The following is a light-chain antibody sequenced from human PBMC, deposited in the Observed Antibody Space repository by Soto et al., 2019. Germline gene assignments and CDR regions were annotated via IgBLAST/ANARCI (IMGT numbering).Light chain of an antibody. CDR3: QKYNSAPQWT. V-gene: IGKV1-27*01. CDR2: AAS. CDR1: QGISNY. Sequence: DIQMTQSPSSLYASVVDRVTVTLRVSQGISNYLAWYQQKPGKVPKLLIYAASTLQSGVPSRFSGSGSGTDFTLTISSLQPEDVATYFCQKYNSAPQWTFGQGTKVDIK. J-gene: IGKJ1*01.